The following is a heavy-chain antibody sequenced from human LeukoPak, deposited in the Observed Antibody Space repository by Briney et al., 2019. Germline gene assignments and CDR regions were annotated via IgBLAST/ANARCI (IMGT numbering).Heavy chain of an antibody. J-gene: IGHJ4*02. CDR2: INSDGSST. CDR3: ARDPNYLFDY. V-gene: IGHV3-74*01. D-gene: IGHD4/OR15-4a*01. Sequence: GGSLRLSCAASGFTFSSYWMHWVRQAPRKGLVWVSRINSDGSSTSYADSVKGRFTISRDNAKNTLYLQINSLRAEDTAVYYCARDPNYLFDYWGQGTLVTVSS. CDR1: GFTFSSYW.